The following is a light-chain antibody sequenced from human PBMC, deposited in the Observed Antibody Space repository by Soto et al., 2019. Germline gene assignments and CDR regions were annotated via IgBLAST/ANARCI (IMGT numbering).Light chain of an antibody. CDR3: QSYDSSMSGYV. V-gene: IGLV1-40*01. J-gene: IGLJ1*01. CDR1: SANIGAAYN. Sequence: QSALTQPPSVSGAPGQRVTISCTGSSANIGAAYNVDWYQQRPGTAPTLLICGNNNRPSVVPARFSGSKSGTSASLAIAGLQAEDEGDYYCQSYDSSMSGYVFGTGTKVTVL. CDR2: GNN.